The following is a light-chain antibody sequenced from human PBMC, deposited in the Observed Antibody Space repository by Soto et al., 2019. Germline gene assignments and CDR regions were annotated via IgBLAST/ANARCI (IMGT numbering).Light chain of an antibody. CDR3: SSYAGAVV. J-gene: IGLJ2*01. V-gene: IGLV2-23*01. CDR1: SSGVENYNL. CDR2: EGS. Sequence: QSALTQPASVSGSPGQSITLSCTRTSSGVENYNLVSWYQHRPGKAPKLIIYEGSQRPSGVSDRFSGSKSGNKASLTISGLRADDEADYYCSSYAGAVVFGGGTKGTVL.